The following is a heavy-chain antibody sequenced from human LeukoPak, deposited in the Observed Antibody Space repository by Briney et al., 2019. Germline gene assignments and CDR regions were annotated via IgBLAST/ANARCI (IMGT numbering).Heavy chain of an antibody. CDR1: GGSISSSSYN. V-gene: IGHV4-39*07. D-gene: IGHD1-26*01. Sequence: SETLSLTCTVSGGSISSSSYNWGWIRQPPGKGLEWIGNIYYSGSTYHNPSLKSRVTISVDTSKNQFSLKTRSVTAADTAVYYCARDRAVLQDYYQFDPWGQGTLVTVSS. CDR3: ARDRAVLQDYYQFDP. J-gene: IGHJ5*02. CDR2: IYYSGST.